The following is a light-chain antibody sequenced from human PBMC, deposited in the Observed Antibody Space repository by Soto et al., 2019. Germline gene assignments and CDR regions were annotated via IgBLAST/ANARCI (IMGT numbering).Light chain of an antibody. CDR2: EGN. V-gene: IGLV2-23*01. CDR1: SSDIGSFNL. Sequence: QSALTQPASVSGSPGQSITISCTGTSSDIGSFNLVSWYQHHPGKAPKIIIYEGNTRPSGVSNRFSGSKSGDTASMTISGIQAEDDGDDSCCSYVGNSIPLFGGGTKLTVL. J-gene: IGLJ2*01. CDR3: CSYVGNSIPL.